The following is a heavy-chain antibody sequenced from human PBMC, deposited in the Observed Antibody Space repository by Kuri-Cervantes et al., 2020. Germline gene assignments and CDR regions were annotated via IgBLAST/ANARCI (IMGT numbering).Heavy chain of an antibody. V-gene: IGHV3-53*01. D-gene: IGHD3-3*01. CDR2: IYSGGST. CDR1: GFTVSSNY. Sequence: GESLKISCAASGFTVSSNYMSWVRQAPGKGLEWVSVIYSGGSTYYADSVKGRFTISRDNSKNTLYLQMNSLRAEDTAVYYCARDELAYDFWSGSFDYWGQGTLVTVSS. J-gene: IGHJ4*02. CDR3: ARDELAYDFWSGSFDY.